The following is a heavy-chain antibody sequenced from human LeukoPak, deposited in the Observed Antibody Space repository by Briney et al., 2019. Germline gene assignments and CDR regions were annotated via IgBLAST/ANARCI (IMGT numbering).Heavy chain of an antibody. CDR1: GVSVSSGSYY. Sequence: SETLSLTCTVSGVSVSSGSYYWSWIRQPPGKGLEWIGYIYYSGSTNYNPSLKSRVTISVDTSKNQFSLKLSSVTAADTAVYYCASGSYYDILTGYYRGEYFQHWGQGTLVTVSS. CDR2: IYYSGST. V-gene: IGHV4-61*01. CDR3: ASGSYYDILTGYYRGEYFQH. J-gene: IGHJ1*01. D-gene: IGHD3-9*01.